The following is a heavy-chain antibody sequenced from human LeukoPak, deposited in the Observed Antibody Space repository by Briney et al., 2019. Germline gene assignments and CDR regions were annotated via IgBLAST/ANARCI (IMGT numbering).Heavy chain of an antibody. CDR1: GYTFTSYD. CDR2: MNPNSGNT. D-gene: IGHD3-10*01. J-gene: IGHJ3*02. V-gene: IGHV1-8*01. Sequence: GASVKVSCKASGYTFTSYDINWVRQATGQGLEGMGWMNPNSGNTGYAQKFQGRVTMTRNTSISTAYMELSSLRSEDTAVYYCAGYGSGSYRNYDAFDIWGQGTMVTVSS. CDR3: AGYGSGSYRNYDAFDI.